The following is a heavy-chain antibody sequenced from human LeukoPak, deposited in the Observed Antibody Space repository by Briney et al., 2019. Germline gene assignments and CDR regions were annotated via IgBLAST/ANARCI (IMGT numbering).Heavy chain of an antibody. D-gene: IGHD6-19*01. CDR2: IWPLDSEV. Sequence: GESLQISCKSSGSSFTSYWIAWVRQLPGKGLEWMGIIWPLDSEVRYSPSFQGQVTISVDKSSSTAYLQWSRLKASDTAVYYCARHGKYSSGSHYFDDWGQGSLVTVSS. CDR3: ARHGKYSSGSHYFDD. V-gene: IGHV5-51*01. J-gene: IGHJ4*02. CDR1: GSSFTSYW.